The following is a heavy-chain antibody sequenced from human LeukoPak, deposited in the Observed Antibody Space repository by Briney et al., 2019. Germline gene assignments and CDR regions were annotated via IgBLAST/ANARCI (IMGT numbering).Heavy chain of an antibody. CDR1: GGIFSTYA. V-gene: IGHV1-69*06. CDR2: VIPLFGAT. J-gene: IGHJ4*02. Sequence: SVKVSCKASGGIFSTYAISWVRQAPGQGLEWMGGVIPLFGATNYAQKFQGRVTLTADKSTSTAYMEFSSLRSDDTAVYYCARDESSGWYFVYWGQGTLVTVSS. CDR3: ARDESSGWYFVY. D-gene: IGHD6-19*01.